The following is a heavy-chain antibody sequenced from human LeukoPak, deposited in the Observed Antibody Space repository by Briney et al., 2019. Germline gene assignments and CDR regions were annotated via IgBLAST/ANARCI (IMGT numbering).Heavy chain of an antibody. CDR2: INHSGST. CDR3: ARHDRGWYPH. D-gene: IGHD6-19*01. J-gene: IGHJ4*02. V-gene: IGHV4-34*01. CDR1: GGSFSGYY. Sequence: SETLSLTCAAYGGSFSGYYWSWIRQPPGKGLEWIGEINHSGSTNYNPSLKSRVTISVDTSKNQFSLKLSSVTAADTAVYYCARHDRGWYPHWGQGTLVTVSS.